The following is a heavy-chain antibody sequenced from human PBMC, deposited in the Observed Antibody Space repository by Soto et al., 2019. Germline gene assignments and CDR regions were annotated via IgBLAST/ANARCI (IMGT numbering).Heavy chain of an antibody. Sequence: QVQLQESGPGLVKPSETLSLTCTVSGGSISSYYWSWIRQPPGKGLEWIGYIYYSGSTNYNPSLKGRVTISVETSKIQFSLKLSSVTAADTAVYYCARRYGGTFDYWGQGTLVTVSS. J-gene: IGHJ4*02. CDR1: GGSISSYY. D-gene: IGHD2-15*01. V-gene: IGHV4-59*08. CDR3: ARRYGGTFDY. CDR2: IYYSGST.